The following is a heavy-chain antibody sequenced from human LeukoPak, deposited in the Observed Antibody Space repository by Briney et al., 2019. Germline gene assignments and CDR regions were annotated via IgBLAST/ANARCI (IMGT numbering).Heavy chain of an antibody. CDR3: ASELAAWYYYDSSGYQTDY. CDR1: GYTFTGCY. Sequence: ASVKVSCKASGYTFTGCYMHWVRQAPGQGLEWMGWINPNSGGTNYAQKFQGRVTMTRDTSISTAYMELSRLRSDDTAVYYCASELAAWYYYDSSGYQTDYWGQGTLVTVSS. CDR2: INPNSGGT. D-gene: IGHD3-22*01. J-gene: IGHJ4*02. V-gene: IGHV1-2*02.